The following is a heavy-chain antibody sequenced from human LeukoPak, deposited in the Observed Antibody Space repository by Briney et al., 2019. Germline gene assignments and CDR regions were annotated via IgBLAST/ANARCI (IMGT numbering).Heavy chain of an antibody. V-gene: IGHV3-30*18. CDR1: GFTVSSDC. D-gene: IGHD4-23*01. CDR3: AKEVGGRSYFDY. Sequence: GESLRLSCAASGFTVSSDCMSWVRQAPGKGLEWVAVISYDGSNKYYADSVKGRFTISRDNSKNTLYLQMNSLRAEDTAVYYCAKEVGGRSYFDYWGQGTLVTVSS. J-gene: IGHJ4*02. CDR2: ISYDGSNK.